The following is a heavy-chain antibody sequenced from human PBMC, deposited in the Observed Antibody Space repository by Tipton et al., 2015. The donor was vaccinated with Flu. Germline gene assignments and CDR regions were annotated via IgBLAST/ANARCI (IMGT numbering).Heavy chain of an antibody. D-gene: IGHD4-11*01. Sequence: GLVKPSETLSLICAVSNYSISSAYYWGWIRQPPGKGLEWIGNVHQAGTTYYNPSLRSRVAISLDRPKNQFSLRLTSVTAADTAVYYCARRDYSNYVSEPKNWFDPWGQGTLVTVSS. CDR2: VHQAGTT. J-gene: IGHJ5*02. CDR3: ARRDYSNYVSEPKNWFDP. CDR1: NYSISSAYY. V-gene: IGHV4-38-2*01.